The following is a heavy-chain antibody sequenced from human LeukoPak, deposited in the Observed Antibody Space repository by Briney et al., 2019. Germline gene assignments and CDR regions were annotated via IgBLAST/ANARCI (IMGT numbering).Heavy chain of an antibody. J-gene: IGHJ3*02. CDR2: ISASGDVT. V-gene: IGHV3-23*01. CDR1: GFNFRSAW. Sequence: GGSLRLSCTASGFNFRSAWMSWARRAPGKGLEWVSGISASGDVTFHADPLKGRFTISRDNSKNTLYLQMDSLRAEDTAKYYCAKSLLTTASGTGRAFDIWGQGTMVTVSA. D-gene: IGHD1-26*01. CDR3: AKSLLTTASGTGRAFDI.